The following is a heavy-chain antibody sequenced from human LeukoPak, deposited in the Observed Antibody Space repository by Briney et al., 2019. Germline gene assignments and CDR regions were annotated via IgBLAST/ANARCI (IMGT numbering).Heavy chain of an antibody. Sequence: SETLSLTCTVSGGSISSYYWSWIRQPAGKGLEWIGRIYTSGSTNYNPSLKSRITMSVDTSKNQFSLKLSSVTAADTAVYYCARGPHYYDSRDYWGQGTLVTVSS. V-gene: IGHV4-4*07. CDR2: IYTSGST. CDR1: GGSISSYY. D-gene: IGHD3-22*01. CDR3: ARGPHYYDSRDY. J-gene: IGHJ4*02.